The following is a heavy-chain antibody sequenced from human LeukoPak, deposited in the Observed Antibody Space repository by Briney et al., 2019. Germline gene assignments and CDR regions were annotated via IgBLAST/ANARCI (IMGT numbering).Heavy chain of an antibody. J-gene: IGHJ3*02. V-gene: IGHV1-18*01. CDR3: ARDMDYYDSRGAFDI. D-gene: IGHD3-22*01. CDR2: ISAYNGNT. Sequence: GASVKVSCKAAGGTFSSYAISWVRQAPGQGLEWMGWISAYNGNTNYAQKLQGRVTMTTDTSTSTAYMELRSLRSDDTAVYYCARDMDYYDSRGAFDIWGQGTMVTVSS. CDR1: GGTFSSYA.